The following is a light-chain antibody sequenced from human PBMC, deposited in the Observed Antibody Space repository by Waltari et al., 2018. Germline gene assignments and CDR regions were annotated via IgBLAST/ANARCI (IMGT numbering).Light chain of an antibody. Sequence: DIQMTQSPSSLSASVGDRVTISCRATQGISISLAWYQQKPGQAPKLLLYAASRLESGVPSRFSGSASVTDYTLTISSLQPEDFATYYCQQYHSIPYTFGQGTKLEV. CDR2: AAS. CDR1: QGISIS. J-gene: IGKJ2*01. V-gene: IGKV1-NL1*01. CDR3: QQYHSIPYT.